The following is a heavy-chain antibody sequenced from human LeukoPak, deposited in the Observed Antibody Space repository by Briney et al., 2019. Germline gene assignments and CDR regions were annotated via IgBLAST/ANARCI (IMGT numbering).Heavy chain of an antibody. Sequence: SETLSLTCTVSGYSISSGYYWGWIRQPPGKGLEWIGCIYYSGSTNYNPSLKSRVTISVETSKNQFSLKLSSVTAADTAVYYCARVTGYMIEDYFDYWGQGTLVTVSS. D-gene: IGHD3-22*01. CDR1: GYSISSGYY. J-gene: IGHJ4*02. CDR2: IYYSGST. V-gene: IGHV4-38-2*02. CDR3: ARVTGYMIEDYFDY.